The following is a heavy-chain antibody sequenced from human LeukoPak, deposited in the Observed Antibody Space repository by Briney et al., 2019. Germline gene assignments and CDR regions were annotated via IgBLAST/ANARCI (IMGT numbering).Heavy chain of an antibody. CDR2: IYYSGST. Sequence: SETLSLTCTASGGSISSSSYYWGWIRQPPGKGLEWIGSIYYSGSTYYNPSLKSRVTISVDTSKNQFSLKLSSVTAADTAVYYCARVCSSSWYGWFDPWGQGTLVTVSS. D-gene: IGHD6-13*01. J-gene: IGHJ5*02. V-gene: IGHV4-39*07. CDR3: ARVCSSSWYGWFDP. CDR1: GGSISSSSYY.